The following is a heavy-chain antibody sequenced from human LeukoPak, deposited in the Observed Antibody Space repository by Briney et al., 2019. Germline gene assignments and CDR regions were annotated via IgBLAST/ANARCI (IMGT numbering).Heavy chain of an antibody. CDR1: GIYFIHAW. CDR3: TTSGGNWDYFDY. Sequence: GGSLRLSCEVSGIYFIHAWFSWVRQAPGKGLEWIGHVKGGSDAEPADYAASVKGRFTISRADSGNTLYLQMGSLRTEDTAVYFCTTSGGNWDYFDYWGQGAPVTVSS. CDR2: VKGGSDAEPA. V-gene: IGHV3-15*01. J-gene: IGHJ4*02. D-gene: IGHD3-16*01.